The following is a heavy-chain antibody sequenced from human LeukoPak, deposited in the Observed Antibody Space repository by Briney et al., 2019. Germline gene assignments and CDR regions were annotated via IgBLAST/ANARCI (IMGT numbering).Heavy chain of an antibody. V-gene: IGHV4-61*02. CDR1: GGSISSGSYY. D-gene: IGHD3-10*01. CDR2: IYTSGST. CDR3: ARGRGVGDY. J-gene: IGHJ4*02. Sequence: SETLSLTCTVSGGSISSGSYYWSWIRQPAGKGLEWIGRIYTSGSTNYNPSLKSRVTISVDTSKNQFSLKLSSVTAADTAVYYCARGRGVGDYWGQGTLVTVSS.